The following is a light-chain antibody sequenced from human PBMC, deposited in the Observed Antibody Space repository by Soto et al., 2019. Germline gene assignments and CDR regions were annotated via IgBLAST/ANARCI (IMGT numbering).Light chain of an antibody. V-gene: IGKV1-5*01. Sequence: DIQITQSPSTLSASVGDRSTITCRASQSVSNWLAWYQQKPGKAPNLLIYDASSLESGVPSRFSGSGSGTEFTLTISSLQPEDAATYYCQQYNSYPWTFGQGTKVDIK. J-gene: IGKJ1*01. CDR1: QSVSNW. CDR2: DAS. CDR3: QQYNSYPWT.